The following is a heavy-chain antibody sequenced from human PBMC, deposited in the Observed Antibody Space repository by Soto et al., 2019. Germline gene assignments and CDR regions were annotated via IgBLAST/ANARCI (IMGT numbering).Heavy chain of an antibody. J-gene: IGHJ5*01. Sequence: PGGSLRLSCVASGFTFSHFEMNWVRQAPGKGLEWVSYITSSGVTTYYADSVTGRFTISRDNTKNSLFLQMNNLRAEDTDVYYCAKGHVFVAPQNGRSVDSWGQGSLVTVS. D-gene: IGHD2-21*01. V-gene: IGHV3-48*03. CDR2: ITSSGVTT. CDR1: GFTFSHFE. CDR3: AKGHVFVAPQNGRSVDS.